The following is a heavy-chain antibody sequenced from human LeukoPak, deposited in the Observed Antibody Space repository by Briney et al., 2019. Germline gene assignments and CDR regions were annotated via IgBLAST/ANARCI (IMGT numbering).Heavy chain of an antibody. CDR2: IYYSGST. J-gene: IGHJ5*02. V-gene: IGHV4-39*01. Sequence: PSETLSLTCTVSGGSISSSSYYWGWIRQPPGKGLEWIGSIYYSGSTYYNPSLKSRVTISVDTSKNQFSLKLSSVTAADTAVYYCASAYYDILTGYSSWFDPWGQGTLVTVSS. CDR3: ASAYYDILTGYSSWFDP. CDR1: GGSISSSSYY. D-gene: IGHD3-9*01.